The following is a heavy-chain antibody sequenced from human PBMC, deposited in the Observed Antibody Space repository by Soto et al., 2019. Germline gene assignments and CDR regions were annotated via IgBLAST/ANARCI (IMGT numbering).Heavy chain of an antibody. J-gene: IGHJ6*02. CDR1: GGSISSYY. Sequence: QVQLQESGPGLVKPSETLSLTCTVSGGSISSYYWSWIRQPPGKGLEWIGNIYYSGSTNYNPSLKSRVTISVDTSKNQFSLKLSSVTAADTAVYYCARSRPGGGDYYYYGMDVWGQGTTVTVSS. D-gene: IGHD2-21*01. CDR3: ARSRPGGGDYYYYGMDV. CDR2: IYYSGST. V-gene: IGHV4-59*01.